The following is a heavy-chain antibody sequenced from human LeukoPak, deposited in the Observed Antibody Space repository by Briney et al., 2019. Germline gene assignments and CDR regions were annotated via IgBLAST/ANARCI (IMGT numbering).Heavy chain of an antibody. CDR2: INPNSGFT. V-gene: IGHV1-2*02. CDR3: ARDGGNWYVGY. CDR1: GYTFTGYH. J-gene: IGHJ4*02. D-gene: IGHD1-1*01. Sequence: ASVKVSCKTSGYTFTGYHLHWVRQAPGQGLEWMGSINPNSGFTNYAQRFQGRVTMTRDTSISTVYMELSRLTSDDTAVYSCARDGGNWYVGYWGQGTLVTVSS.